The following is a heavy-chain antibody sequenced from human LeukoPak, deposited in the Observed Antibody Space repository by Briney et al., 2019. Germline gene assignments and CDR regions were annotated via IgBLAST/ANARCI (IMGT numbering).Heavy chain of an antibody. CDR2: MYYSGST. CDR1: GGSIRSAGYY. Sequence: PSETLSLTCTVSGGSIRSAGYYWSWIRQHPGKGLEWIGYMYYSGSTYYNPSLKSRLTISVDTSKNQFSLKLSSVTAADTAVYYCARDPGDNDDYVKSHTFDIWGQGTMVTVSS. D-gene: IGHD4-17*01. V-gene: IGHV4-31*03. J-gene: IGHJ3*02. CDR3: ARDPGDNDDYVKSHTFDI.